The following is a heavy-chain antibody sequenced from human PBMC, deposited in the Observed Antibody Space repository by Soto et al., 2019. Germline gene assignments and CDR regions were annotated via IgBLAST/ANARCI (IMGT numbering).Heavy chain of an antibody. Sequence: SVKVSCKASGGTFSSYSISWVRQAPGQGLEWMGRIIPILGIANYAQKFQGRVTITADKSTSTAYMELSSLRSEDTAVYYCARTEKNYCSSTSCLLNWFDPSGQGTLVTVSS. D-gene: IGHD2-2*01. J-gene: IGHJ5*02. CDR1: GGTFSSYS. CDR2: IIPILGIA. CDR3: ARTEKNYCSSTSCLLNWFDP. V-gene: IGHV1-69*02.